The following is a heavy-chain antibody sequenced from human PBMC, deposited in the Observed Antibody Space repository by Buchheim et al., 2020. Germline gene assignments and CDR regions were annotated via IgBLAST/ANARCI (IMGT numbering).Heavy chain of an antibody. Sequence: QVQLVESGGGVVQPGRSLRLSCAASGFTFCSYXMHWVRQAPGKGLEWVAVIWYDGSNKYYADSVKGRFTXSRDNSKNTMYLHMNSLRAEDTAVYYCARDPRYYDFWSGYSTNYYYYGMDVWGQGTT. J-gene: IGHJ6*02. D-gene: IGHD3-3*01. CDR1: GFTFCSYX. V-gene: IGHV3-33*01. CDR3: ARDPRYYDFWSGYSTNYYYYGMDV. CDR2: IWYDGSNK.